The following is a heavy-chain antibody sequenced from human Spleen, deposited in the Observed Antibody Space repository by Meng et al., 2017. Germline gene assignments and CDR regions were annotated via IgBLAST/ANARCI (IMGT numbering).Heavy chain of an antibody. J-gene: IGHJ6*02. CDR2: TYSGGST. CDR1: GFTVSSNC. Sequence: GGSLRLSCALSGFTVSSNCMSWVRQAPGKGLEWVSVTYSGGSTYYADSVKGRFTVSRDNSKNTVYLQMNSLRAEDTAVYYCARDQGEDSAVHYYGMDVWGQGTTVTVSS. D-gene: IGHD3-16*01. V-gene: IGHV3-66*02. CDR3: ARDQGEDSAVHYYGMDV.